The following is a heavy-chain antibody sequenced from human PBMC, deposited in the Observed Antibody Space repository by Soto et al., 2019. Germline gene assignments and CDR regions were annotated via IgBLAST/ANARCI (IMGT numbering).Heavy chain of an antibody. CDR1: GFTFSSYA. J-gene: IGHJ4*02. Sequence: LRLSCAASGFTFSSYAMSWVRQAPGKGLEWVSGISGSGGGTYYADSVKGRFTFSRDNSKNTLYLQMNSLRAEDTAVYYCAKFGMATTKRSPPYYIDYWGQGXLVTVYS. D-gene: IGHD1-1*01. CDR3: AKFGMATTKRSPPYYIDY. V-gene: IGHV3-23*01. CDR2: ISGSGGGT.